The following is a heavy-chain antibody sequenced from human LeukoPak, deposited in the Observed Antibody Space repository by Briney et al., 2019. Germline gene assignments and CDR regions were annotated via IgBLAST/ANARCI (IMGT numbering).Heavy chain of an antibody. V-gene: IGHV4-4*07. Sequence: SETLSLTCTVSGGSISSYYWSWIRQPAGKGLEWIGCIYTSGSTNYNPSLKSRVTMSVDTSKNQFSLKLSSVTAADTAVYYCARAVDDFWSGYSSPFDPWGQGTLVTVSS. D-gene: IGHD3-3*01. CDR2: IYTSGST. J-gene: IGHJ5*02. CDR1: GGSISSYY. CDR3: ARAVDDFWSGYSSPFDP.